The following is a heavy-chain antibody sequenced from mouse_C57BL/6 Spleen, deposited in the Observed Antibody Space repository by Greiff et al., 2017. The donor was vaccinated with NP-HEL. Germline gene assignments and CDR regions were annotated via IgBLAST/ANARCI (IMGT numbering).Heavy chain of an antibody. Sequence: QVQLQQPGAELVMPGASVKLSCKASGYTFTSYWMHWVKQRPGQGLEWIGEIDPSDSYTNYNQKFKGKSTLTVDKSSSTAYMQLSSLTSEDSAVYYGARAGLGMYYFDYWGQGTTLTVSS. J-gene: IGHJ2*01. V-gene: IGHV1-69*01. CDR3: ARAGLGMYYFDY. CDR2: IDPSDSYT. D-gene: IGHD4-1*01. CDR1: GYTFTSYW.